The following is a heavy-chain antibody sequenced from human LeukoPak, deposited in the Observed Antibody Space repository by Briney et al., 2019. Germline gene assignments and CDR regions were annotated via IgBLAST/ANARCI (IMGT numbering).Heavy chain of an antibody. CDR3: ARDRALYDSRRGYYYTEDDY. CDR1: RFTFSNYW. Sequence: GGSLRLSCVASRFTFSNYWMSWVRQAPGKGLEWVANINQDGSKKVYADSMKGRFTISRDNAKESLYLQLNSLRADDTAVYYCARDRALYDSRRGYYYTEDDYWGQGTLVTVSS. D-gene: IGHD3-22*01. J-gene: IGHJ4*02. V-gene: IGHV3-7*01. CDR2: INQDGSKK.